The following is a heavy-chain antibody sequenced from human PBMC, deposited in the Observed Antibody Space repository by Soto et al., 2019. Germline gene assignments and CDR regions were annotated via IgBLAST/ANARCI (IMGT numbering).Heavy chain of an antibody. Sequence: ASVKVSCKASGYTFTSYGISWVRQAPGQGLEWMGWISAYNGNTNYAQKLQGRVAMTTDTSTSTAYMELRSLRSDDTAVYYCARDRYCSGGSCIGRPFDYWGQGPLVTVYS. CDR2: ISAYNGNT. V-gene: IGHV1-18*01. CDR3: ARDRYCSGGSCIGRPFDY. D-gene: IGHD2-15*01. J-gene: IGHJ4*02. CDR1: GYTFTSYG.